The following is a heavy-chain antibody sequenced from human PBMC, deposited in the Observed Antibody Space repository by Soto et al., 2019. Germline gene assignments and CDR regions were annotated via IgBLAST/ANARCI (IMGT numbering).Heavy chain of an antibody. J-gene: IGHJ3*02. V-gene: IGHV3-49*04. D-gene: IGHD3-16*02. CDR1: GFTFGDYA. CDR3: TRDHPNYVWGSYRNDAFDI. Sequence: GGSLRLSCSGSGFTFGDYAMSWVRQAPGKGLEWVGFIRSKAYGGTTEYAASVKGRFTISRDDSKSIAYLQMNSLKTEDTAVYYCTRDHPNYVWGSYRNDAFDIWGQGTMVTVSS. CDR2: IRSKAYGGTT.